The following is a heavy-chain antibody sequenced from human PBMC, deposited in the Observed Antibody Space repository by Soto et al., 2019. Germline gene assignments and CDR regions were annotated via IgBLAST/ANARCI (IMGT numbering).Heavy chain of an antibody. CDR2: IWYDEINK. J-gene: IGHJ6*02. CDR1: GFTFSNYG. D-gene: IGHD5-18*01. V-gene: IGHV3-33*01. Sequence: QVQLVESGGGVVQPGRSLRLSCAASGFTFSNYGMHWVRQAPGKGLEWVAVIWYDEINKYYADSVKGRFTISRHNSKNTLYLQMNSLRAEDTAVYYCARDRSNVDTAMIGGYSGMDVWGQGTTVTVSS. CDR3: ARDRSNVDTAMIGGYSGMDV.